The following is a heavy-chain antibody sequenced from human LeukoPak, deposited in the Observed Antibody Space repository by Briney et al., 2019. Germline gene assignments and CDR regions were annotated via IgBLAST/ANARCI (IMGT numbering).Heavy chain of an antibody. CDR3: AKEIVVVPAAGDWFDP. J-gene: IGHJ5*02. Sequence: GGSLRLSCVASGLTVSNHWMSWVRQAPGKGLEWVSGLSGNGGSTYYADSVKGRFTISRDSSKNTLYLQMNSLRAEDTAVYYCAKEIVVVPAAGDWFDPWGQGTLVTVSS. V-gene: IGHV3-23*01. D-gene: IGHD2-2*01. CDR1: GLTVSNHW. CDR2: LSGNGGST.